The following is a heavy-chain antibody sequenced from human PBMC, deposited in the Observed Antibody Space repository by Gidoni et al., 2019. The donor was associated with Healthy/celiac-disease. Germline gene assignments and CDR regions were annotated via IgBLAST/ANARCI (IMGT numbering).Heavy chain of an antibody. J-gene: IGHJ4*02. CDR1: GFTFDAYA. Sequence: EVQLVESGGGLVQPGRSLRLSCSASGFTFDAYAMHWVRQAPGKGLEWVSGISWNSGSIGYADSVKGRFTISRDNAKNALYLQMNSLRAEDTALYYCAKDRLRYYDSSGPFDYWGQGTLVTVSS. CDR3: AKDRLRYYDSSGPFDY. CDR2: ISWNSGSI. V-gene: IGHV3-9*01. D-gene: IGHD3-22*01.